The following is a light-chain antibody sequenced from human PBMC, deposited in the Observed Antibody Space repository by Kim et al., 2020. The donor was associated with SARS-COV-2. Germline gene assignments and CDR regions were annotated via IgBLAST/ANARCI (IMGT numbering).Light chain of an antibody. V-gene: IGLV3-1*01. J-gene: IGLJ1*01. Sequence: SYELTQPPSVSVSPGQTASITCSGYKLGDKYVSWYQQKPGQSPVLVIYQHNKRPSGIPERFSGSNSGNTATLTISGTQAMDEADYYCQAWDSSTHNYVFGAGTKVTVL. CDR2: QHN. CDR3: QAWDSSTHNYV. CDR1: KLGDKY.